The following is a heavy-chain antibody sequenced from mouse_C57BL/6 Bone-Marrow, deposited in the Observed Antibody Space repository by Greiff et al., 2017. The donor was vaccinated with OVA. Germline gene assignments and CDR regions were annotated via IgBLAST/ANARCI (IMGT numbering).Heavy chain of an antibody. J-gene: IGHJ2*01. CDR1: GYTFTSYW. Sequence: QVQLQQSGAELVKPGASVKVSCKASGYTFTSYWMHWVKQRPGQGLEWIGRIHPSDSATNYTQKFKGKATLTVDKSSSTAYMQLSSLTSEDSAVYYCAILGGYFDYWGQGTTLAVSS. CDR3: AILGGYFDY. V-gene: IGHV1-74*01. D-gene: IGHD4-1*01. CDR2: IHPSDSAT.